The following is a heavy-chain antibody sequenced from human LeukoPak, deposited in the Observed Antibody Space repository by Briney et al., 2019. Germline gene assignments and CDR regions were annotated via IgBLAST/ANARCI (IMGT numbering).Heavy chain of an antibody. Sequence: GGSLRLSCAASGFTFSSYGMHWVRQAPGKGLEWVAVISYDGSNKYYADSVKGRFTISRDNSKNTLYLQMNSLRAEDTAVYYCARDSSGGPFDYWGQGTLVTVSS. CDR1: GFTFSSYG. CDR3: ARDSSGGPFDY. CDR2: ISYDGSNK. J-gene: IGHJ4*02. V-gene: IGHV3-30*03. D-gene: IGHD2-8*02.